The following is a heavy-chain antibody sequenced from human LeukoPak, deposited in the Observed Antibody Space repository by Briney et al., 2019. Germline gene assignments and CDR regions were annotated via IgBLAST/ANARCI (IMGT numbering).Heavy chain of an antibody. CDR3: ARSADGYTCGHFDF. V-gene: IGHV1-2*02. D-gene: IGHD5-18*01. CDR1: GHTFTAYY. CDR2: INPNTGDT. Sequence: GASVKVSCKASGHTFTAYYMHWVRQAPGQGLEWMGWINPNTGDTNYAQNFQGRVTMNRDTSISTAYMELSSLRSDDTAVYYCARSADGYTCGHFDFWGQGTLVTVSS. J-gene: IGHJ4*02.